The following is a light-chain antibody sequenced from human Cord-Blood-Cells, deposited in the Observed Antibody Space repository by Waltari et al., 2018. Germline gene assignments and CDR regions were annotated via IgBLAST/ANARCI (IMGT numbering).Light chain of an antibody. Sequence: DIQMTQSPCSVSASVGDRVTITCRASQVISSCLAWYQQKPGKAPKLLIYAASSLQSGVPARFSGSGSGTDFTLTISSLQPEDVATYYCQQANSIPRTFGQGTKVEIK. CDR3: QQANSIPRT. V-gene: IGKV1-12*01. CDR2: AAS. J-gene: IGKJ1*01. CDR1: QVISSC.